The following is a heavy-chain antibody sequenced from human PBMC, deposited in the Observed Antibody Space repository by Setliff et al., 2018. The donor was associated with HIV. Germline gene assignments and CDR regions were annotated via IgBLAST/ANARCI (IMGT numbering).Heavy chain of an antibody. V-gene: IGHV1-2*02. Sequence: ASVKVSCKASGYTFGDHYIHWVRQAPGQGLEWMGWTNPSSGGTKFAQKFQGRVTMTRDTSINTAYTEMSRLRSDDTAVYYCARVPSRYCSSTTCPFFFDQWGQGTLVTVS. D-gene: IGHD2-2*01. J-gene: IGHJ4*02. CDR2: TNPSSGGT. CDR1: GYTFGDHY. CDR3: ARVPSRYCSSTTCPFFFDQ.